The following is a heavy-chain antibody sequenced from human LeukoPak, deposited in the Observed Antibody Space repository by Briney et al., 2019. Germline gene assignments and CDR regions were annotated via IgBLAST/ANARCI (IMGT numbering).Heavy chain of an antibody. Sequence: GGSLRLSRVASGFTFNNAWMSWVRQAPGKGLEWVGRIKSKTDGGTTDYAAPVKGRFTISRDDSKNTLYLQMNSLKTEDTAVYYCTTDGYYYGSGSTFDYWGQGTLVTVSS. V-gene: IGHV3-15*01. CDR2: IKSKTDGGTT. CDR1: GFTFNNAW. CDR3: TTDGYYYGSGSTFDY. J-gene: IGHJ4*02. D-gene: IGHD3-10*01.